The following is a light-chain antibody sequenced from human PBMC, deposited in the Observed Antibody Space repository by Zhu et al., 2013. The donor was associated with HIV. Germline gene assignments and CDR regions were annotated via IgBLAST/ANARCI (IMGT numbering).Light chain of an antibody. CDR2: DAS. CDR1: QSVANS. Sequence: DIVLTQSPVTLAGFPGDRVTLSCRASQSVANSLAWYQQKPGQAPRLVIYDASRRATGIPARFSGSGSGTEFTLTISGLQPEDFTTYYCQQLNSYPLTFGPGTTVDV. J-gene: IGKJ3*01. CDR3: QQLNSYPLT. V-gene: IGKV3D-15*01.